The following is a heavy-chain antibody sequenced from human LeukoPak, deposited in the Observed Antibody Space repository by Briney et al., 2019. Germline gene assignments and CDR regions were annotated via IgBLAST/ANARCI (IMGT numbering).Heavy chain of an antibody. CDR2: VENTGST. Sequence: SETLSLACTVSGGSISNYWSWIRQPTGKGLEWIGNVENTGSTNYNPSLESRVTISVDTSKNHFSLRLSSVTAADTAVYYCARAVGDSGHGRYFDYWGQGTLVTVSS. V-gene: IGHV4-59*01. CDR1: GGSISNY. J-gene: IGHJ4*02. CDR3: ARAVGDSGHGRYFDY. D-gene: IGHD5-12*01.